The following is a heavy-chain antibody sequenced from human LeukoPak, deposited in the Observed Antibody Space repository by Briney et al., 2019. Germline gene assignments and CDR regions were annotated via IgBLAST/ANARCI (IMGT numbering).Heavy chain of an antibody. V-gene: IGHV4-59*12. CDR3: ARTSATGATYFDY. Sequence: SETLSLTCTVSGGSISSYYWSWIRQPPGKGLESIGYIYYTGSTNYNPSLKSRVTISVDTSKNQFSLKLSSVTAADTAVYYCARTSATGATYFDYWGQGTLVTVSS. CDR1: GGSISSYY. D-gene: IGHD1-26*01. J-gene: IGHJ4*02. CDR2: IYYTGST.